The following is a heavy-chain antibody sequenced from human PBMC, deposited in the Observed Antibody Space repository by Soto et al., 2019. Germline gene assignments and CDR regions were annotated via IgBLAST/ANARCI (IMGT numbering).Heavy chain of an antibody. Sequence: QITLKESGPTLVRPTQTLTLTCTFSGFSLSPSGVAVGWIRQPPGKALEWLALIYLDGDTRYSPALSSRLIIAKDTSKNLVVLIMTNVDPVDTATYYCAHRRAAINPYYFDYWGQGALVTVSS. J-gene: IGHJ4*02. CDR2: IYLDGDT. V-gene: IGHV2-5*02. CDR1: GFSLSPSGVA. D-gene: IGHD6-13*01. CDR3: AHRRAAINPYYFDY.